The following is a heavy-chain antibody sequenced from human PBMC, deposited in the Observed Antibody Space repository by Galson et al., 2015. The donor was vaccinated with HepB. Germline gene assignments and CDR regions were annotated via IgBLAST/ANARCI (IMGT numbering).Heavy chain of an antibody. Sequence: ETLSLTCTVSGVSIRSYYWSWIRQPPGKRLEWIGYTFYSGSAKYNPSLRSRVTISIDTSKNQFSLKLTSVTAADTAIYYCAGFPGGGGHAFDYWGQGTLVTVSS. D-gene: IGHD2-15*01. CDR1: GVSIRSYY. CDR2: TFYSGSA. V-gene: IGHV4-59*01. CDR3: AGFPGGGGHAFDY. J-gene: IGHJ4*02.